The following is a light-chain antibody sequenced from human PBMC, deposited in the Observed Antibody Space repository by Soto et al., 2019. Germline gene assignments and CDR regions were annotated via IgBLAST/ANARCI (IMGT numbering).Light chain of an antibody. V-gene: IGLV2-8*01. CDR2: EVS. J-gene: IGLJ7*01. CDR3: SSYAGSNNYV. Sequence: QSALTQPPSASGSPGQSGTISCTGTSSDIGGYNYDSWYQQHPGKAPKLMIYEVSKRPSGVPDRFSGSKSGNTASLTVSGLQAEDEADYYCSSYAGSNNYVFGSGTQLTVL. CDR1: SSDIGGYNY.